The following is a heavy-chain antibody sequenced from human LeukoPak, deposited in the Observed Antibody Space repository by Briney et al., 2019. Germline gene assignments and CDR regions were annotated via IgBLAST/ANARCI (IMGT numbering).Heavy chain of an antibody. CDR2: ISSSSSYI. V-gene: IGHV3-21*01. CDR3: ARGDGVAAGYDY. Sequence: PGGSLRLSCAASGFTFSSYSMNWVRQAPGKGLEWVSSISSSSSYIYYADSVKGRFTISRDNAKNSLYLQMNSLRAEDTAVYYCARGDGVAAGYDYWGQGTLVTVSS. D-gene: IGHD2-15*01. CDR1: GFTFSSYS. J-gene: IGHJ4*02.